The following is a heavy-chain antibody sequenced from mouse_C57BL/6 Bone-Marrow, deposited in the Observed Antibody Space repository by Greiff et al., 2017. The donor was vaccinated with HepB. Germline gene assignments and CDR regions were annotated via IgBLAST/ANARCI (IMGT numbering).Heavy chain of an antibody. CDR1: GYAFSSSW. D-gene: IGHD2-3*01. Sequence: QVQLQQSGPELVKPGASVKISCKASGYAFSSSWMNWVKQRPGKGLEWIGRIYPGDGDTNYNGKFKGKATLTADKSSSTAYMQLSSLTSEDSAVYFCARFGGWLPDYWGQGTTLTVSS. CDR2: IYPGDGDT. J-gene: IGHJ2*01. CDR3: ARFGGWLPDY. V-gene: IGHV1-82*01.